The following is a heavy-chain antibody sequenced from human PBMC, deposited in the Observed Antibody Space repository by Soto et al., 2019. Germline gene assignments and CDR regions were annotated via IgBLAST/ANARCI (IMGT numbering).Heavy chain of an antibody. Sequence: SETLSLTCSVSGGSINSYWWSWIRQPAGKGLEWIGRVYSSGTTDYNPSLNSRATLSVETSKNQFSLKLSSVTAADTAVYYCARGIGSYAYGEGYWGQGIQVTVSS. V-gene: IGHV4-4*07. D-gene: IGHD3-22*01. CDR3: ARGIGSYAYGEGY. CDR1: GGSINSYW. J-gene: IGHJ4*02. CDR2: VYSSGTT.